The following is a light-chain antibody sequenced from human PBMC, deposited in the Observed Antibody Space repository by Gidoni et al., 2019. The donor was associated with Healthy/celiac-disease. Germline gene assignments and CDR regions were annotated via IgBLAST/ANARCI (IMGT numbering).Light chain of an antibody. V-gene: IGKV3-20*01. Sequence: EIVLTQSPGTLSWSPGERATLSCRASQSVSSSSLAWYQQKPGQAPRLPIYGASSRATGIPDRFSGSGSGTDFTLTISRLEPEDFAVYYCQQYGSSTTFGGGTKVEIK. CDR2: GAS. CDR3: QQYGSSTT. J-gene: IGKJ4*01. CDR1: QSVSSSS.